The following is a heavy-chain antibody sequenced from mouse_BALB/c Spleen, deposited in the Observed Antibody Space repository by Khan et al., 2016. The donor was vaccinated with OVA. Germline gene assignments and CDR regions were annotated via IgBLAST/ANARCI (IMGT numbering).Heavy chain of an antibody. Sequence: EVQLQQSGPELVKPGASVKISCKASGYSFTGYFMNWVMQSHGKSLEWIGRINPHIGETFYNPKFKGKATLTVEESSSTAHMELRSLASEDSSVYYCASIYGSNFDYWGQGTTLTVSS. J-gene: IGHJ2*01. CDR2: INPHIGET. D-gene: IGHD1-1*01. CDR3: ASIYGSNFDY. CDR1: GYSFTGYF. V-gene: IGHV1-20*02.